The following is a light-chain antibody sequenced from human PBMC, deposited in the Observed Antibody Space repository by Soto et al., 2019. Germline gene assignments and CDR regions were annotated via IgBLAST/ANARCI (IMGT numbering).Light chain of an antibody. CDR2: KAP. CDR3: QQYSTYSRT. Sequence: DIQMTQSPSTLSASVGDRVTITCRASQSISSWLAWYPQKPGKAPNLLIYKAPSLESGVPSRFSGSGSGTEFTLTISSLQPDDFATYYCQQYSTYSRTFGQGTKVEIK. CDR1: QSISSW. J-gene: IGKJ1*01. V-gene: IGKV1-5*03.